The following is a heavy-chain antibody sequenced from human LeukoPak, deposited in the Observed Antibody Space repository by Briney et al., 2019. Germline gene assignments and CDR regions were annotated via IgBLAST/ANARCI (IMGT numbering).Heavy chain of an antibody. CDR2: MNPNSGNT. CDR1: GYTFTSYD. CDR3: AITYGTHTFDY. J-gene: IGHJ4*02. V-gene: IGHV1-8*01. Sequence: ASVTVSCKASGYTFTSYDINWVRQAPGEGLEWMGWMNPNSGNTGYAQKFQGRGTMTRNTSTSTAYMELSSLRSEDTAVYYCAITYGTHTFDYWGQGTLVTVSS. D-gene: IGHD4-17*01.